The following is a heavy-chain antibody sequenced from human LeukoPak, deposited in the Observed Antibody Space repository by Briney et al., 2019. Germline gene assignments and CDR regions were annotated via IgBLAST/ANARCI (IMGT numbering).Heavy chain of an antibody. CDR1: GFNFSSYA. CDR3: AKRGYSYGYAY. V-gene: IGHV3-23*01. CDR2: ISGSGGST. J-gene: IGHJ4*02. Sequence: GGSLRLSCAASGFNFSSYAMSWVRQAPGKGLEWVSAISGSGGSTYYADSVKGRFTISRDNSKNTLYLQMNSLRAEDTAVYYCAKRGYSYGYAYWGQGTLVTVSS. D-gene: IGHD5-18*01.